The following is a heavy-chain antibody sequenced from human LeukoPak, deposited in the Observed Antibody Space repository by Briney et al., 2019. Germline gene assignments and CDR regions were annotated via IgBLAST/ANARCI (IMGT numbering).Heavy chain of an antibody. CDR2: IYYSGST. V-gene: IGHV4-59*01. CDR3: AREDSSGYYQP. Sequence: AETLSLTCTVSGGSISGYYWSWIRQPPGKGLEWIGYIYYSGSTNYNPSLKSRVNIQVSTYKSQFSLTLSSVTAADTAVYYCAREDSSGYYQPWGQGNLVPVSS. J-gene: IGHJ5*02. D-gene: IGHD3-22*01. CDR1: GGSISGYY.